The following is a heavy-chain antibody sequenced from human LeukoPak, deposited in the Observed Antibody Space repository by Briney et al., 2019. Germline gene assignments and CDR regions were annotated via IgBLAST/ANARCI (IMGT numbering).Heavy chain of an antibody. CDR1: GYTFTSYA. CDR3: ARLVPAAMGFYY. Sequence: ASVKVSCKASGYTFTSYAMHWVRQAPGQRLEWMGWINAGNGNTKYSQKFQGRVTITKDTSASTAYMELSSLRSEDTGVYYCARLVPAAMGFYYWGQGTLVTVSS. D-gene: IGHD2-2*01. V-gene: IGHV1-3*01. CDR2: INAGNGNT. J-gene: IGHJ4*02.